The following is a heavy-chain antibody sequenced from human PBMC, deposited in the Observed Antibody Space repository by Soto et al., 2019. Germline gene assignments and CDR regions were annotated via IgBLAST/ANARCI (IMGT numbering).Heavy chain of an antibody. CDR3: AGGVRGGGAEWFDP. D-gene: IGHD2-21*01. CDR2: SNAGNGNT. V-gene: IGHV1-3*01. Sequence: QVQLVQSGAEVKKPGASVKVSCKASGYTFTSYAMHWVRQAPGQRLEWMGWSNAGNGNTKYSRKFQGRVTITRDTSASTAYMELSSLRSEDTAVYYCAGGVRGGGAEWFDPWGQGTLVTVSS. J-gene: IGHJ5*02. CDR1: GYTFTSYA.